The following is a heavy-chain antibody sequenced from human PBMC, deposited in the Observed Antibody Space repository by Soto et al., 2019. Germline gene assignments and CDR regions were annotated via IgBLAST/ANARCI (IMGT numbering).Heavy chain of an antibody. D-gene: IGHD2-15*01. Sequence: QVQLVQSGAEVKKPGASVKVSCKASGYTFTSYAMHWVRQAPGQRLEWIGWINAGNGNTKYSQKFQGRVTITRDTSASTAYMELSSLRSADAAVYYCARDLGGWPDYWGQGTLVTVSS. V-gene: IGHV1-3*01. J-gene: IGHJ4*02. CDR3: ARDLGGWPDY. CDR2: INAGNGNT. CDR1: GYTFTSYA.